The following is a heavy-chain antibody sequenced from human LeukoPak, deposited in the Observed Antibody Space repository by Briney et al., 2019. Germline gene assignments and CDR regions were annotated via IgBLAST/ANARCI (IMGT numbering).Heavy chain of an antibody. J-gene: IGHJ4*02. CDR3: ARDPPAVSINTYA. V-gene: IGHV3-66*01. CDR1: GFTVGNNY. D-gene: IGHD2-8*01. Sequence: GGSLRLSCAASGFTVGNNYMDWVRQAPGKGLEWVSLIFSHGETSYADSVKGRFTISRDNSKNTLYLQMNGLRVEDTAVYYCARDPPAVSINTYAWGQGTLVTVSS. CDR2: IFSHGET.